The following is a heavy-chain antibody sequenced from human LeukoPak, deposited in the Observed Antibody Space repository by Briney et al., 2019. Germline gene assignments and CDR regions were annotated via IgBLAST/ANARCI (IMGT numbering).Heavy chain of an antibody. D-gene: IGHD3-3*01. CDR2: SYYSGST. V-gene: IGHV4-59*01. Sequence: KPSETLSLTCTVSGGSISRYYWSWIRHPPGKGLQWMGYSYYSGSTNYNPSLKSRVTISVDTSKNQFSLKLNSVTAADTAVYYCARSATYDFWSGYYTHYFDYWGQGTLVTVSS. CDR3: ARSATYDFWSGYYTHYFDY. CDR1: GGSISRYY. J-gene: IGHJ4*02.